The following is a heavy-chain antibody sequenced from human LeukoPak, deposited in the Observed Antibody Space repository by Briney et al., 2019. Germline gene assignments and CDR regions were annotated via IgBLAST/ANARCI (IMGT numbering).Heavy chain of an antibody. D-gene: IGHD2-2*01. V-gene: IGHV3-30-3*01. J-gene: IGHJ6*04. Sequence: GGSLRLSCAASGFTFSSYSMHWVRQAPGKGLEWVAVISYDGSNKYYADSVKGRFTMSRDNSKNTLYLQMNSLRAEDTAVYYCAKDRALYCSSTSCDDSYGMDVWGKGTTVTVSS. CDR1: GFTFSSYS. CDR2: ISYDGSNK. CDR3: AKDRALYCSSTSCDDSYGMDV.